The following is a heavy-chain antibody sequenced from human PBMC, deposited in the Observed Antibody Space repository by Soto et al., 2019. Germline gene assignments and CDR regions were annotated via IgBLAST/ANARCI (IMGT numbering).Heavy chain of an antibody. J-gene: IGHJ3*01. D-gene: IGHD2-8*01. Sequence: QVQLVQSGAEVRKPGASVNISCWASGFTLGDNLINWVRQAPGQSLEWMGWINPDNGNTKHSQTFQGRVTISRHSSASIAYVEVTDLTSDDTAVYYCARDMLSVGPRANDAFDVWGQGTMVTVSS. CDR3: ARDMLSVGPRANDAFDV. CDR2: INPDNGNT. CDR1: GFTLGDNL. V-gene: IGHV1-3*01.